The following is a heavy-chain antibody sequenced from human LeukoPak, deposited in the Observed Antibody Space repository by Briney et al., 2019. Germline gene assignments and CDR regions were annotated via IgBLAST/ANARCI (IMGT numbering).Heavy chain of an antibody. D-gene: IGHD3-10*02. CDR1: GFTFSDYY. J-gene: IGHJ6*04. CDR3: AELGITMIGGV. CDR2: ITSSGGT. Sequence: GGSLRLSCAASGFTFSDYYMTWIRQAPGKGLEWVSYITSSGGTDYADSVKGRFTISRDNAKNSLYLQMNSLRAEDTAVYYCAELGITMIGGVWGKGTTVTISS. V-gene: IGHV3-11*04.